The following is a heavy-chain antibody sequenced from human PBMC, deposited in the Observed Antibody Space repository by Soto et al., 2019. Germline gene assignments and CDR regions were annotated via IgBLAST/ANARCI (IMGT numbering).Heavy chain of an antibody. Sequence: QVQLVESGGGVVQPGRSLRLSCAASGFTFSSYGMHWVRQAPGKGLEWVAVISYDGSNKYYADSVKGRFTISRDNSKNTLYLQMNSLRAEDTAVYYCAKDSTAITMIYWGQGTLVTVSS. CDR2: ISYDGSNK. J-gene: IGHJ4*02. CDR3: AKDSTAITMIY. CDR1: GFTFSSYG. V-gene: IGHV3-30*18. D-gene: IGHD3-22*01.